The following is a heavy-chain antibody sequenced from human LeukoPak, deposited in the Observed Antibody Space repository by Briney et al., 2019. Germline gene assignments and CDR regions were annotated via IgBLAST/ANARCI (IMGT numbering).Heavy chain of an antibody. V-gene: IGHV3-11*01. CDR1: GFTFSDNY. CDR3: ARISRYGDYLRAAYYFDY. Sequence: GGSLRLSCAASGFTFSDNYMSWIRQAPGKGLEWVSYISSSGSTIYYADSVKGRFTISRDNAKNSLYLQMNSLRAEDTAVYYCARISRYGDYLRAAYYFDYWGQGTLVTVSS. D-gene: IGHD4-17*01. J-gene: IGHJ4*02. CDR2: ISSSGSTI.